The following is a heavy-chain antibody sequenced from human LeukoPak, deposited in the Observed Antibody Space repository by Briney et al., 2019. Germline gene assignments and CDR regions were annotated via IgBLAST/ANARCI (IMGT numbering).Heavy chain of an antibody. CDR1: GGSISSYY. V-gene: IGHV4-59*01. Sequence: SETLSLTCTVSGGSISSYYWSWIRQPPGKGLEWIGYIYYSGSTNHNPSLKSRVTISVDTSKNRFSLKLSSVTAADTAVYYCARDPGSGYSPLIAFDIWGQGTMVTVSS. CDR3: ARDPGSGYSPLIAFDI. D-gene: IGHD3-22*01. CDR2: IYYSGST. J-gene: IGHJ3*02.